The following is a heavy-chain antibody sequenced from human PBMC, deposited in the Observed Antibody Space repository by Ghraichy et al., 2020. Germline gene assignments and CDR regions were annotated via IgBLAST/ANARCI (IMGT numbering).Heavy chain of an antibody. CDR1: GYTFANYD. CDR2: LNPKNGNT. Sequence: ASVKVSCKASGYTFANYDINWVRQAPGQGLEWMGWLNPKNGNTGYAPKFQDRITMTTDTSINSAYMEVSSLTSEDTTVYYCAKGPRGWNVDSGMDVWGQGTTVTV. D-gene: IGHD1-1*01. J-gene: IGHJ6*02. V-gene: IGHV1-8*01. CDR3: AKGPRGWNVDSGMDV.